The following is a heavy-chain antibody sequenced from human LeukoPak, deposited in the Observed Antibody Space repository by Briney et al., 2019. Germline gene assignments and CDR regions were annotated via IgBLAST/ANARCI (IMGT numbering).Heavy chain of an antibody. V-gene: IGHV4-34*01. CDR1: GGSFSGYY. D-gene: IGHD3-10*01. CDR2: INHRGST. J-gene: IGHJ4*02. Sequence: SETLSLTCAVYGGSFSGYYWSWIRQPPGKGLEWIGEINHRGSTNYNPSLKSRVTISVDTSKNQFSLKLSSVTAADTAVYYCARGPRTYYYGSGSRDWGQGTLVTVSS. CDR3: ARGPRTYYYGSGSRD.